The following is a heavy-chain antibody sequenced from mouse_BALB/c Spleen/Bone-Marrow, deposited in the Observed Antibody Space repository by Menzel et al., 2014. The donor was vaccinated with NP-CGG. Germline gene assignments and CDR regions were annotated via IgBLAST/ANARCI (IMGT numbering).Heavy chain of an antibody. J-gene: IGHJ2*01. V-gene: IGHV4-1*02. CDR1: GFDFSRYW. CDR2: INPDSSTL. D-gene: IGHD2-14*01. Sequence: EVQLVESGGGLVQPGGSLKLSCAASGFDFSRYWMSWVRQAPGKGLEWIGEINPDSSTLNYTPSLKDKFIISRDNANNTLYLQMNKVRLRETALFYCARGIYRYDPPAYWGQGTTLTVSS. CDR3: ARGIYRYDPPAY.